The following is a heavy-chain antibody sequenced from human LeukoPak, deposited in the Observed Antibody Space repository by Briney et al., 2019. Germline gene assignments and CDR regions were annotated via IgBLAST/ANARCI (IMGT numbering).Heavy chain of an antibody. J-gene: IGHJ4*02. CDR2: TSSDLNVK. CDR3: AREGYYGSGSPPSLYFDY. CDR1: GFTFSSYA. D-gene: IGHD3-10*01. Sequence: PGGSLRLSCAASGFTFSSYAMHWVRQASGKGLEWVAVTSSDLNVKLYADSVKGRFTISRDNSRSTLYLQMNSLRPEDTAIYYCAREGYYGSGSPPSLYFDYWGQGTLVTVSS. V-gene: IGHV3-30-3*01.